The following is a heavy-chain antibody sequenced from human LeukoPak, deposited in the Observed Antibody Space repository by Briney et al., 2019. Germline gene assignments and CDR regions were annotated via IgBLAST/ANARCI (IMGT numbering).Heavy chain of an antibody. Sequence: GGTLRPSCAASGFTFSTSGMSWVRQAPGKGLEWVSTITGSGGSTYYADSVKGQFTISRDNSKNTLYLQMNSLRAEDTAVYYCAKAGIYDYVWGSYLVDWGQGTLVTVSS. V-gene: IGHV3-23*01. J-gene: IGHJ4*02. D-gene: IGHD3-16*01. CDR2: ITGSGGST. CDR1: GFTFSTSG. CDR3: AKAGIYDYVWGSYLVD.